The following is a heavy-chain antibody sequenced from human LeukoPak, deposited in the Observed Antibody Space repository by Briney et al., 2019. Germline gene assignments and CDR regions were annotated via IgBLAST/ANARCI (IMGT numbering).Heavy chain of an antibody. CDR3: TRHFDGYFYYYYGMDV. CDR1: GFTFSGSA. Sequence: GGSLRLSCAASGFTFSGSAMHWVRQASGEGLEWVGRIRSKANSYATAYAASVKGRFTISRDDSKNTAYLQMNSLKTEDTAVYYCTRHFDGYFYYYYGMDVWGQGTTVTVSS. CDR2: IRSKANSYAT. J-gene: IGHJ6*02. V-gene: IGHV3-73*01. D-gene: IGHD3-9*01.